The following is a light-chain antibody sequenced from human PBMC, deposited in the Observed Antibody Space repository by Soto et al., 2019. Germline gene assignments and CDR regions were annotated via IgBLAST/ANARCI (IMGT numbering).Light chain of an antibody. CDR2: GAS. CDR3: QQYNNWPPYT. V-gene: IGKV3-15*01. Sequence: EIVMTQSPATLSVSPGERATLSCRASRSVSSNLAWYQQKPGQAPRLLMYGASTRATGIPARFSGSGSGTEFTLTISSLQSEDFAVYYCQQYNNWPPYTFGQGTKLGIK. J-gene: IGKJ2*01. CDR1: RSVSSN.